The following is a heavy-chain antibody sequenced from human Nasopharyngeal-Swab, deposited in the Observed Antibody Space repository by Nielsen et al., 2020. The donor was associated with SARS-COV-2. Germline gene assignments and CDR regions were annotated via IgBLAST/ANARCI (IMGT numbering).Heavy chain of an antibody. J-gene: IGHJ3*02. CDR1: GGTFSSYA. CDR3: ARATSMIKGGHDAFEI. D-gene: IGHD3-22*01. V-gene: IGHV1-69*13. Sequence: SVKVSCKASGGTFSSYAISWVRQAPGQGLEWMGGIIPIFGTANYAQKFQGRVTITADESTSTAYMELSSLRSEDTAVYYCARATSMIKGGHDAFEIWGQGTMVTVSS. CDR2: IIPIFGTA.